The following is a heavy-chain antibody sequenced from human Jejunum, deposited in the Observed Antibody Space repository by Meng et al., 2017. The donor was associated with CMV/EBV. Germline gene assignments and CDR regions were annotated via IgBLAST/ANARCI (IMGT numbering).Heavy chain of an antibody. J-gene: IGHJ4*02. CDR2: INPNANAN. CDR1: GFTFSNYW. D-gene: IGHD2-8*01. CDR3: ARIFCTTTDCYYDY. V-gene: IGHV3-7*01. Sequence: SGFTFSNYWMSWVRQATGEGLEWVANINPNANANYYVDSVKGRFTISRDNAKSSLFLQMASLRAEDTAVYYCARIFCTTTDCYYDYWGRGTLVTVSS.